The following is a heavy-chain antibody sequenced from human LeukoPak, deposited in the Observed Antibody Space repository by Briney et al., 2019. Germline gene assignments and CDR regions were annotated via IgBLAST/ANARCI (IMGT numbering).Heavy chain of an antibody. CDR2: ISGRGGST. CDR3: AKDIVRGERAYYHYYLDV. V-gene: IGHV3-23*01. CDR1: GFTFSSYA. D-gene: IGHD3-10*01. J-gene: IGHJ6*03. Sequence: PGGSLRLSCVASGFTFSSYAMTWVRQAPGKGLDWVSAISGRGGSTYYADSVRGRFTISRDNSKDTLYLQLNSLRAEDTAVYYCAKDIVRGERAYYHYYLDVWGKGTTVTVYS.